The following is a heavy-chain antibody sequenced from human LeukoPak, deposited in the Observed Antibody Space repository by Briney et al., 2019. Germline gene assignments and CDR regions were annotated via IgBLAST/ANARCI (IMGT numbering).Heavy chain of an antibody. J-gene: IGHJ6*03. Sequence: SVKVSCKASGGTFSSYAISWVRQAPGQGLEGMGGIIPIFGTVNYAQKFQGRVTITADKSTSTAYMELSSLRSDDTAVYYCARGAIAAAGTQLPYYYYYMDVWGKGTTVTISS. CDR1: GGTFSSYA. D-gene: IGHD6-13*01. CDR2: IIPIFGTV. CDR3: ARGAIAAAGTQLPYYYYYMDV. V-gene: IGHV1-69*06.